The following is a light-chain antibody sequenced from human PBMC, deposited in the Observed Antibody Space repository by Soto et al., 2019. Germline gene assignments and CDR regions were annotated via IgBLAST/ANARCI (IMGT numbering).Light chain of an antibody. V-gene: IGKV1-9*01. CDR2: AAS. CDR1: QGISSY. J-gene: IGKJ5*01. Sequence: IQLTQSPSSLSASVGDRVTITCRASQGISSYLAWYRQKSGKAPQLLIYAASTLQSGVPSRFSGSGSGTDFTLTINSLQPEDFATYYCQQLNDYPITFGQGTRREVK. CDR3: QQLNDYPIT.